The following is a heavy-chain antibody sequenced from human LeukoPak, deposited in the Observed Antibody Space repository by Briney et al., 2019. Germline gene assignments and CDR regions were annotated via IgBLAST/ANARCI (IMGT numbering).Heavy chain of an antibody. D-gene: IGHD1-14*01. Sequence: PGGSLRLSCAASGFTFTTYAMSWVRQAPGKGLEWVSSISGSGGSTYYADSVKGRFTISRDNSKNSLYLQMNSLRAEDTAMYYCAKSRAPTAAPDAFDFWGQGTMVTVSS. V-gene: IGHV3-23*01. CDR2: ISGSGGST. J-gene: IGHJ3*01. CDR1: GFTFTTYA. CDR3: AKSRAPTAAPDAFDF.